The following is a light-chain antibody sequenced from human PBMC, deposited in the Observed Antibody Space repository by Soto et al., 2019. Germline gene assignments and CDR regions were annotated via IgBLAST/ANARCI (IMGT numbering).Light chain of an antibody. J-gene: IGKJ3*01. V-gene: IGKV1-39*01. CDR3: QQSYSTPFT. CDR2: AAS. Sequence: DIQMTQSPSSLSASVGDRVTITCRASQSISIYLNWYQQKPGKAPKLLIYAASSLQSGVPSRFSGIGSGTSFTLSISSLQPEDFATYYCQQSYSTPFTFGPGTKVDIK. CDR1: QSISIY.